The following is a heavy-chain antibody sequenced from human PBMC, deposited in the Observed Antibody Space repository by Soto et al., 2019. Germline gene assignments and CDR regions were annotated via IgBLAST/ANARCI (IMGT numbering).Heavy chain of an antibody. D-gene: IGHD4-17*01. CDR1: GGSPSRNY. CDR2: ISDSGNT. J-gene: IGHJ5*02. V-gene: IGHV4-59*01. CDR3: ARVPTTVTHPKSPFLVDRDVQDESFPP. Sequence: PSETLSLTCSVSGGSPSRNYWSCIRQPPGKGLEWIGCISDSGNTYYNPSLQSRVTISIDTSTNQFLLDLTSVTTADTAVYYCARVPTTVTHPKSPFLVDRDVQDESFPPWGPGTLLTVST.